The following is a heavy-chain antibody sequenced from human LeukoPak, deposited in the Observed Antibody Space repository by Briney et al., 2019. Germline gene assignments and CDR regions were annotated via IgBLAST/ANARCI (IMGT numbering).Heavy chain of an antibody. CDR1: GGSISSYY. CDR2: IYYSGST. J-gene: IGHJ4*02. D-gene: IGHD2-15*01. Sequence: PSETLSLTCTVSGGSISSYYWSWIRQPPGKGLEWIGYIYYSGSTNCNPSLKSRVTISVDKSKNQFYLKLSSVTAADTAVYYCARSDCSGGSCMNNWGQGTLVTVSS. CDR3: ARSDCSGGSCMNN. V-gene: IGHV4-59*08.